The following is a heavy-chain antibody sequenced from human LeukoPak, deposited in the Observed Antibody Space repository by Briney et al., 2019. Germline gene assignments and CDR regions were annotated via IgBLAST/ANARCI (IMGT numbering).Heavy chain of an antibody. V-gene: IGHV4-31*03. D-gene: IGHD6-6*01. CDR3: ARHAHIAARPRWFDP. J-gene: IGHJ5*02. CDR1: GGSISSGAYY. Sequence: SSETLSLTCTVSGGSISSGAYYWSWIRQHPGQGLEWIGYIYYSGNTYYNPSLKSRVTISVDTSKNQFSLKLSSVTAADTAVYYCARHAHIAARPRWFDPWGQGTLVTVSS. CDR2: IYYSGNT.